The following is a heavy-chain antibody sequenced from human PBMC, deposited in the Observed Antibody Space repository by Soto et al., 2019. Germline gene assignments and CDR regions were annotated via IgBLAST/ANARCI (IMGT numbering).Heavy chain of an antibody. CDR1: GFTVSSYV. J-gene: IGHJ4*02. CDR3: AKDRGRYCSGGSCYLFDY. CDR2: ISYDGDYK. Sequence: QVQLVESGGGVVQPGRSLRLSCAASGFTVSSYVMHWVRQAPGKGLEWVEKISYDGDYKYYADSVKGRFTISRDNSKNTLYLQMNSLRAEDTALYYCAKDRGRYCSGGSCYLFDYWGQGIMVTVSS. V-gene: IGHV3-30*18. D-gene: IGHD2-15*01.